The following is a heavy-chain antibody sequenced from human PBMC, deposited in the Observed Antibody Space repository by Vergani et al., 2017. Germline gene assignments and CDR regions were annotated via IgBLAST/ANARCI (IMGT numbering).Heavy chain of an antibody. D-gene: IGHD6-19*01. CDR2: LSASDRRT. Sequence: VRLVESGGDLVQPGGSLRLSCAASGFTFIMHSMSWVRQAPGKGLEWVSTLSASDRRTHYADSVKGRFTISRDNSKNTLFLHMNSLRPEDTAVYYCAKVGRSEVAGTFGAFDIWGQGTIVTVSS. CDR1: GFTFIMHS. CDR3: AKVGRSEVAGTFGAFDI. V-gene: IGHV3-23*04. J-gene: IGHJ3*02.